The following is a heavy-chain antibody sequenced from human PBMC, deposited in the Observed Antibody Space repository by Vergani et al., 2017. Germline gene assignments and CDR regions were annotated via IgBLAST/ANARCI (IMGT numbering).Heavy chain of an antibody. CDR1: GYTFTGYY. Sequence: QVQLVQSGAEVKKPGASVKVSCKASGYTFTGYYMHWVRQAPGQGLEWMGWINPNSGGTNYAQNFQGRVTMTRDTSISTAYMELSRLRSDDTAVYYCASSNWNHVRPIYAFDIWGQGTMVTVSS. J-gene: IGHJ3*02. V-gene: IGHV1-2*02. CDR2: INPNSGGT. D-gene: IGHD1-14*01. CDR3: ASSNWNHVRPIYAFDI.